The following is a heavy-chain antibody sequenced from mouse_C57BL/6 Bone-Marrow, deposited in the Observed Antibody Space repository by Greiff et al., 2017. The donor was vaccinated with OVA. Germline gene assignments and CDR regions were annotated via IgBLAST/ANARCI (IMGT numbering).Heavy chain of an antibody. Sequence: EVKLVESGGDLVKPGGSLKLSCAASGFTFSSYGMSWVRQTPDKRLEWVATISSGGSYTYYPDSVKGRFTISRDNAKNTLYLQMSSLKSEDTAMYYCARHKPPITTVPAWFAYWGQGTLVTVSA. V-gene: IGHV5-6*01. J-gene: IGHJ3*01. D-gene: IGHD1-1*01. CDR2: ISSGGSYT. CDR3: ARHKPPITTVPAWFAY. CDR1: GFTFSSYG.